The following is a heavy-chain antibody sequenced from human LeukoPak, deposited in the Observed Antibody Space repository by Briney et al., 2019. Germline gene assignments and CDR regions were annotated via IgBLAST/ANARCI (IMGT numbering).Heavy chain of an antibody. CDR3: AKDWEITIRGWFDG. CDR2: ISGSGGST. J-gene: IGHJ5*02. D-gene: IGHD1-14*01. CDR1: GFSFRDYA. Sequence: QSGGSFRLSCAASGFSFRDYAMHWVRQPPGKGLEWVSGISGSGGSTFYPDSVKGRFTISRDNSRNTVYLEVNSLRAEDTAVYYCAKDWEITIRGWFDGWSQGTLITVSS. V-gene: IGHV3-23*01.